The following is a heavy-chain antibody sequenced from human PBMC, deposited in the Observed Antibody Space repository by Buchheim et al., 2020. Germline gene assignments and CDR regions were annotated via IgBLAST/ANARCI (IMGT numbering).Heavy chain of an antibody. V-gene: IGHV3-48*02. CDR3: AKGIGSYMNYYYYYYMDV. J-gene: IGHJ6*03. D-gene: IGHD3-10*01. Sequence: EVQLVESGGGLVQPGGSLRLSCAASGFTFSSYSMNWVRQAPGKGLEWVSYISSSSSTIYYADSVKGRFTISRDNAKNSLYLQMNSLRDEDTAVYYCAKGIGSYMNYYYYYYMDVWGKGTT. CDR2: ISSSSSTI. CDR1: GFTFSSYS.